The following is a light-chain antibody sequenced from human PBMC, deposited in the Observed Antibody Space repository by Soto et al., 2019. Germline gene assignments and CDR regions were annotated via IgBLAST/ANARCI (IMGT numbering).Light chain of an antibody. J-gene: IGKJ2*01. V-gene: IGKV1-5*03. CDR2: GGS. Sequence: DIQMTQSPSTLSASVGDRVTITCRASQNIGNWMAWYQHKPGKAPNLLIYGGSSRQSGVPSRFSGSGSGTDFTLSIVSLQPDDFAVYYCQQFYIYPYTFGRGTKLEI. CDR3: QQFYIYPYT. CDR1: QNIGNW.